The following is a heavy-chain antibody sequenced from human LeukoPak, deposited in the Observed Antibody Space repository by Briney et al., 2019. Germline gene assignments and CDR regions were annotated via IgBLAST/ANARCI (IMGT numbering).Heavy chain of an antibody. CDR2: IYYSGST. D-gene: IGHD6-13*01. J-gene: IGHJ4*02. V-gene: IGHV4-39*01. CDR1: GRSISSSSYY. Sequence: PSETLSLTCTVWGRSISSSSYYWGWIRQPPGKGRESIGSIYYSGSTYSNPSLKSRVTISVDTSKNQFSLKLSSVTAADTAVYYCAATWAGYSHLYWGQGTLVTVSS. CDR3: AATWAGYSHLY.